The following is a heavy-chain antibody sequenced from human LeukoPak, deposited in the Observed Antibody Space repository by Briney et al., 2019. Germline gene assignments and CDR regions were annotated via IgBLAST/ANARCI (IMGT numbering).Heavy chain of an antibody. CDR3: ARENWYLAD. V-gene: IGHV3-74*01. J-gene: IGHJ4*02. D-gene: IGHD1-1*01. CDR1: GFTFRNYW. Sequence: PGGSLRLSCAASGFTFRNYWMHCVRQVPGKGLVWVSRINPDGGDTGYADSVKGRFTISRDNAKNTLYLQMNSLRADDTAVYYCARENWYLADWGQGTLVTVSS. CDR2: INPDGGDT.